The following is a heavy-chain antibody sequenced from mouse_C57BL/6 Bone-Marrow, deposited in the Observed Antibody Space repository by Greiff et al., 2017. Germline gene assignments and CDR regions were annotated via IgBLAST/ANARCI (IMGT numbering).Heavy chain of an antibody. V-gene: IGHV1-69*01. J-gene: IGHJ1*03. CDR3: AREDYWYFDV. Sequence: QVQLQQPGAELVMPGASVKLSCKASGYTFTSYWMHWVKQRPGQGLEWIGEIDPSDSYTNYNQKFKGKSTLTVDNSSSTAYMQLSSLTSEDSAVYYSAREDYWYFDVWGTGTTVTVSS. CDR2: IDPSDSYT. CDR1: GYTFTSYW.